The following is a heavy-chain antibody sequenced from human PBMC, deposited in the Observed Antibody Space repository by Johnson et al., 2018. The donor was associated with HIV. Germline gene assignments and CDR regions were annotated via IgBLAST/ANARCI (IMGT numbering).Heavy chain of an antibody. CDR3: AKDPSVYVTMIVVSRGAFDI. CDR1: GFTFSTYP. Sequence: QVQLVESGGGVVQPGRSLRLSCAASGFTFSTYPMHWVRQAPGKGLECVSGIYSGGRTYYADSVKGRFSISRDNAKNSLYLQMNSLRAEDTAVYFCAKDPSVYVTMIVVSRGAFDIWGQGTMVSVSS. D-gene: IGHD3-22*01. J-gene: IGHJ3*02. CDR2: IYSGGRT. V-gene: IGHV3-NL1*01.